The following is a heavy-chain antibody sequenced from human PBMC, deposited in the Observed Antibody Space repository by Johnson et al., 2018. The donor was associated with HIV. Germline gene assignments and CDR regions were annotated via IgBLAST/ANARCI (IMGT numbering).Heavy chain of an antibody. D-gene: IGHD1-1*01. CDR2: ISYDGSNK. J-gene: IGHJ3*01. V-gene: IGHV3-30-3*01. CDR3: TTGAFDV. CDR1: GFTFSSYA. Sequence: HVQLVESGGGVVRPGGSLRLSCAASGFTFSSYAMHWVRQAPGKGLEWVAVISYDGSNKYYADSVKGRFTISRDNTKNTLYLQMNSLRAEDTAVYYCTTGAFDVWGQGTMVAVSS.